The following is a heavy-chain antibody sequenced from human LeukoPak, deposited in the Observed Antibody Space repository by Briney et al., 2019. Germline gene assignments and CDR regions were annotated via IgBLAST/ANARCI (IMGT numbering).Heavy chain of an antibody. CDR1: GFTISSYW. D-gene: IGHD3-3*01. J-gene: IGHJ3*02. CDR2: INSDGNSI. CDR3: ASIVGGYYPPVDGFDI. Sequence: GGSLRLSCAASGFTISSYWMHWVRQVPGEGLVWVSLINSDGNSINYADSVKGRFTISRDNAKNTLYLQMNSLRDEDTAMYYCASIVGGYYPPVDGFDIWGQGTMVTVSS. V-gene: IGHV3-74*01.